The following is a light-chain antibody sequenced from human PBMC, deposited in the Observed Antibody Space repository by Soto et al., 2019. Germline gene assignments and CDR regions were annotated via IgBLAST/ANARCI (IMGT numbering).Light chain of an antibody. Sequence: DIQMTQSPSSLSASVGDRVTITCRASQAISNSLAWYQQKPGKVPKLLIYAASTLQSGVPSRFSGSGSGTDFTLTIRSLQPEDVATYYCQKYFSAPWTFGQGTKVDIK. J-gene: IGKJ1*01. CDR3: QKYFSAPWT. V-gene: IGKV1-27*01. CDR1: QAISNS. CDR2: AAS.